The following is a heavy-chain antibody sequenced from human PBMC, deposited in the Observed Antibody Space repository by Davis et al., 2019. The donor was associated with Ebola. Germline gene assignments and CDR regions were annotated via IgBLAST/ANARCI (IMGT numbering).Heavy chain of an antibody. Sequence: PSETLSLTCAVSGGSISSSNWWSWVRQPPGKGLEWIGEIYHSGSTNYNPSLKSRVTISVDKSKNQFSLKLSSVTAADTAVYYCARVGSGGSGWLFDYWGQGTLVTVSS. CDR2: IYHSGST. CDR3: ARVGSGGSGWLFDY. V-gene: IGHV4-4*02. J-gene: IGHJ4*02. CDR1: GGSISSSNW. D-gene: IGHD6-19*01.